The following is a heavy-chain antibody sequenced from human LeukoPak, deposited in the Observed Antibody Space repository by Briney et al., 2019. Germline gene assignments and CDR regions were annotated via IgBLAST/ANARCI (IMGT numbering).Heavy chain of an antibody. CDR3: ARLRYFDWLEDV. CDR1: GFTFSSYG. J-gene: IGHJ6*02. V-gene: IGHV3-30*02. CDR2: IRYDGSNK. Sequence: GGSLRLSCAASGFTFSSYGMHWVRQAPGKGLEWVAFIRYDGSNKYYADSVKGRFTISRDNSKNTLYLQMNSLRAEDTAVYYCARLRYFDWLEDVWGQGTTVTVSS. D-gene: IGHD3-9*01.